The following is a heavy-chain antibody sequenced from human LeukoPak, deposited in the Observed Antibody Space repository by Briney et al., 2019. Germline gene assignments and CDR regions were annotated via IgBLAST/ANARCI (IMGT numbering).Heavy chain of an antibody. V-gene: IGHV3-23*01. CDR1: GFTFSSYA. Sequence: PGGSLRLSCAASGFTFSSYAMSWVRQAPGKGLEWVSAIGGSGGSTYYADSVKGRFTISRDNSKNTLYLQMNSLRAEDTAVYYCAKDLPYYDFWSGYHGAFDIWGQGTMVTVSS. CDR2: IGGSGGST. J-gene: IGHJ3*02. CDR3: AKDLPYYDFWSGYHGAFDI. D-gene: IGHD3-3*01.